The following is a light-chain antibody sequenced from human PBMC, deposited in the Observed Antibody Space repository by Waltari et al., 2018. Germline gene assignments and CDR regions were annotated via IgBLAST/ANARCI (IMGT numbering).Light chain of an antibody. V-gene: IGKV1-39*01. CDR1: QSISTY. Sequence: IQMTQSPSSLSTSVGDRVTITCRASQSISTYLNWYQQTPGKAPKLLIYAASSLQSGVPSRFSGSGSGTDFTLTISSLQPEDFVTYYCQQSYSTPRTFGQGTRLEIK. CDR2: AAS. J-gene: IGKJ2*01. CDR3: QQSYSTPRT.